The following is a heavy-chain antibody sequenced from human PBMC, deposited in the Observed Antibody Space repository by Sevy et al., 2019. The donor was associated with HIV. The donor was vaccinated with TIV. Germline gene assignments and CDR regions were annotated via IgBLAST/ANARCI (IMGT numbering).Heavy chain of an antibody. CDR3: ARRPDFGVVIPTGVMDV. V-gene: IGHV3-23*01. Sequence: GGSLRLSCAASGFTFSTYAMTWVRQAPGKGLQWVSVIRGSGGSTYYADSVKGRFTISRDNSKNTMYLQMNSLRAEDTAVYYCARRPDFGVVIPTGVMDVWGQGTTVTVSS. CDR1: GFTFSTYA. CDR2: IRGSGGST. D-gene: IGHD3-3*01. J-gene: IGHJ6*02.